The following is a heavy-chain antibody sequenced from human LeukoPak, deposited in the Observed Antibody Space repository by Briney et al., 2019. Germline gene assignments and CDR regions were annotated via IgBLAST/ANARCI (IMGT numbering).Heavy chain of an antibody. CDR3: AGTAMVIYYYYGMDV. J-gene: IGHJ6*02. D-gene: IGHD5-18*01. CDR2: IYYSGST. Sequence: SETPSLTCTVSGGSISSYCWSWIRQPPGKGLEWIGYIYYSGSTNYNPSLKSRVTISVDTSKNQFSLKLSSVTAADTAVYYCAGTAMVIYYYYGMDVWGQGTTVTVSS. CDR1: GGSISSYC. V-gene: IGHV4-59*08.